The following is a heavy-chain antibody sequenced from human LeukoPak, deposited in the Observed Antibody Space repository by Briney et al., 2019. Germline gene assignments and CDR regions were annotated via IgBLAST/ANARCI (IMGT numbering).Heavy chain of an antibody. CDR3: ARGVLLQGRGAFDI. D-gene: IGHD2-21*02. CDR2: LRPDTGAT. CDR1: GYTFSAFY. Sequence: ASVKVSCKTSGYTFSAFYIHWVRQVPGQGLEWMGWLRPDTGATNFAQNFLGRVTMTRDASISTAYMELSSLTYDDTAIYYCARGVLLQGRGAFDIWGQGSMVTVSS. J-gene: IGHJ3*02. V-gene: IGHV1-2*02.